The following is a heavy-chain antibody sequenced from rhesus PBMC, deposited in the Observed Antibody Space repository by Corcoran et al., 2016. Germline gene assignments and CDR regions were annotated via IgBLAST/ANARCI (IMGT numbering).Heavy chain of an antibody. CDR2: ISGSSGST. D-gene: IGHD6S26*01. CDR3: ARLPSYGYSSGWSLDY. V-gene: IGHV4S11*01. CDR1: GGSISSNH. J-gene: IGHJ4*01. Sequence: QVQLQESGPGLVKPSETLSLTCAVSGGSISSNHGSWIRQPPGKGLEGIWYISGSSGSTYYNPSLTSRVTLSVDTSKNQLSLKLSSVTAADTAVYYCARLPSYGYSSGWSLDYWGQGVLVTVSS.